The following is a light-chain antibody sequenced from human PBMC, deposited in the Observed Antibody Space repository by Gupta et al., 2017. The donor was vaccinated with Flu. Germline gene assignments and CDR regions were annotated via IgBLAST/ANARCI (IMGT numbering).Light chain of an antibody. CDR1: SSNIGARFE. CDR2: GTS. J-gene: IGLJ1*01. Sequence: QSVLTQPPSVSGAPGQTVTISCTGSSSNIGARFEVHWYQRVPGTVPNLLIYGTSNRPSGVPDRFSGSASGTSASLAITGLQTEDEADYYCQSYDSSLGGFYVFGTGTKVTVL. V-gene: IGLV1-40*01. CDR3: QSYDSSLGGFYV.